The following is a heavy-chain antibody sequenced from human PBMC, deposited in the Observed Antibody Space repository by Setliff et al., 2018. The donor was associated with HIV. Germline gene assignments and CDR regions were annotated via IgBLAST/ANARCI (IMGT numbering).Heavy chain of an antibody. Sequence: TSETLSLTCTVSGGSINSTSYYWGWIRQPPGNGLEWIGSIYHTGSTYYKPSLKSRVTISVDTSKNQFSLKLSSVTAADTAVYYCARDRMPMASWVPDKWGQGTLVTVSS. CDR3: ARDRMPMASWVPDK. CDR1: GGSINSTSYY. CDR2: IYHTGST. D-gene: IGHD2-2*01. J-gene: IGHJ4*02. V-gene: IGHV4-39*07.